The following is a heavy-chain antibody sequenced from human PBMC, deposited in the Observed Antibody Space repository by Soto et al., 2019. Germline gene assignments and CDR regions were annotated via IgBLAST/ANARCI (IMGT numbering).Heavy chain of an antibody. Sequence: PGGSLRLSCSASGFTFSSYAMHWVRQAPGKGLEYVSGIRGNGDPPFYADSVKGRFTISRDNSKDTLYLQMSSLSADVTAVYYCVKSRGGNNFDFFDWGQGALVTVSS. CDR3: VKSRGGNNFDFFD. D-gene: IGHD5-12*01. J-gene: IGHJ4*02. CDR2: IRGNGDPP. CDR1: GFTFSSYA. V-gene: IGHV3-64D*06.